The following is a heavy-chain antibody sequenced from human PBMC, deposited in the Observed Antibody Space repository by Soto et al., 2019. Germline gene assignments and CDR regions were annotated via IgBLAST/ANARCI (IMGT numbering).Heavy chain of an antibody. CDR1: GYSFTSYW. D-gene: IGHD3-10*01. J-gene: IGHJ6*02. V-gene: IGHV5-51*01. Sequence: PGESLKISCKGSGYSFTSYWISWVRQMPGKGLEWMGRIYPSDSDTKYSPSFQGQVTISADKSISTAYLQWSSLKASDTAMYYCAGGGVRGVITRTRDYYGMDVWGQGTTVTVSS. CDR3: AGGGVRGVITRTRDYYGMDV. CDR2: IYPSDSDT.